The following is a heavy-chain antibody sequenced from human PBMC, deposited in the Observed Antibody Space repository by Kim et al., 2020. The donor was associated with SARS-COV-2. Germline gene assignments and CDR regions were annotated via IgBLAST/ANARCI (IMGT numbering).Heavy chain of an antibody. J-gene: IGHJ4*02. CDR1: GYTFTSYA. D-gene: IGHD3-10*01. CDR3: ARDLDPYYYGSGSYSGGGY. Sequence: ASVKVSCKASGYTFTSYAMNWVRQAPGQGLEWMGWINTNTGNPTYAQGFTGRFVFSLDTSVSTAYLQISSLKAEDTAVYYCARDLDPYYYGSGSYSGGGYWGQGTLVTVSS. V-gene: IGHV7-4-1*02. CDR2: INTNTGNP.